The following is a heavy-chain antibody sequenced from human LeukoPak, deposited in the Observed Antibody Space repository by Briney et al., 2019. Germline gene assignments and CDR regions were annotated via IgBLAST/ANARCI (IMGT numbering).Heavy chain of an antibody. CDR3: AREESGSYYQWFDP. CDR1: GYTLTELS. CDR2: FDPEDGET. Sequence: ASVKVSCKVSGYTLTELSMHWVRQAPGKGLEWMGGFDPEDGETIYAQKFQGRVTMTTDTSTSTAYMELRSLRSDDTAMYYCAREESGSYYQWFDPWGQGTLVTVSS. V-gene: IGHV1-24*01. D-gene: IGHD1-26*01. J-gene: IGHJ5*02.